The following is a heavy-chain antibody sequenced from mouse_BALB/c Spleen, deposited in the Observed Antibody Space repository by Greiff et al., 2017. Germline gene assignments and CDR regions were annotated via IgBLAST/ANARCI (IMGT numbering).Heavy chain of an antibody. CDR2: ISYSGST. CDR1: GYSITSDYA. D-gene: IGHD6-2*01. V-gene: IGHV3-2*02. CDR3: ARDVSYAMDY. J-gene: IGHJ4*01. Sequence: DVKLVESGPGLVKPSQSLSLTCTVTGYSITSDYAWNWIRQFPGNKLEWMGYISYSGSTSYNPSLKSRISITRDTSKNQFFLQLNSVTTEDTATYYCARDVSYAMDYWGQGTSVTVSS.